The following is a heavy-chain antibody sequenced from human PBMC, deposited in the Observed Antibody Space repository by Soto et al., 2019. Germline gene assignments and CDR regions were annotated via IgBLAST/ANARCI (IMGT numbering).Heavy chain of an antibody. Sequence: QITLKESGPTLVKPTQTLTLTCTFSGFSLSTSGVGVGWIRQPPGKALEWLALIYLDDDKRYSPSLKSRLTITKDTSKNQVVLTTTNMDPVDTATYFCAHRPSYCSGGSCYSGFDYWGQGTLVTVSS. CDR2: IYLDDDK. D-gene: IGHD2-15*01. CDR1: GFSLSTSGVG. CDR3: AHRPSYCSGGSCYSGFDY. V-gene: IGHV2-5*02. J-gene: IGHJ4*02.